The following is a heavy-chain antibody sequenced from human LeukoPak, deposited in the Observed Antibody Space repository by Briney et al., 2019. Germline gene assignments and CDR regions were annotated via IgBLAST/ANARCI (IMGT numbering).Heavy chain of an antibody. Sequence: GGSLRLSCAASGFTFSSYAMSWVRQAPGKGLEWVSVIYSGGSTYYADSVKGRFTISRDNSKNTLYLQMNSLRAEDTAVYYCARVLPTMVRGVVLRDYYYYYMDVWGQGTTVTISS. D-gene: IGHD3-10*01. V-gene: IGHV3-66*01. CDR2: IYSGGST. CDR1: GFTFSSYA. J-gene: IGHJ6*03. CDR3: ARVLPTMVRGVVLRDYYYYYMDV.